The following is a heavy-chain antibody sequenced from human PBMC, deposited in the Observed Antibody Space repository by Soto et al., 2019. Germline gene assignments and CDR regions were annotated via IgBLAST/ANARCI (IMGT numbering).Heavy chain of an antibody. D-gene: IGHD2-2*02. J-gene: IGHJ5*02. Sequence: QVQLVQSGAEVKKPGASVKVSCRASGYTFTNFGVTWVRRAPGQGLEWMGWISAYTDTPNYAQKFQGRVTMTIDTCTRTAYMDLRSLPSEDTAVYYCARVIPGVEAGFDPWGQGTLVTVSS. CDR3: ARVIPGVEAGFDP. CDR2: ISAYTDTP. CDR1: GYTFTNFG. V-gene: IGHV1-18*01.